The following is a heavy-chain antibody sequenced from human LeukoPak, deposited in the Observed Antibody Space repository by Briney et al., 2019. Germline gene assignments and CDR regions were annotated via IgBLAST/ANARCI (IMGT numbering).Heavy chain of an antibody. CDR1: GHTFTGYY. CDR2: INPNSGGT. V-gene: IGHV1-2*02. J-gene: IGHJ4*02. Sequence: ASVKVSCKASGHTFTGYYMHWVRQAPGQGLEWMGWINPNSGGTNYAQKFQGRVTMTRDTSISTAYMELSRLRSDDTAVYYCARDKGYSYGFDYWGQGTLVTVSS. D-gene: IGHD5-18*01. CDR3: ARDKGYSYGFDY.